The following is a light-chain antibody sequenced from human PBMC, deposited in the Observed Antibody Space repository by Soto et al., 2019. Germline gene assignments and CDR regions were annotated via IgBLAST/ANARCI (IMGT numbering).Light chain of an antibody. CDR2: GAS. J-gene: IGKJ4*01. Sequence: EVVMTQSPATLSVSPGERGTLSCRASQSISTNLAWYQQKLGQAPRLLIYGASTRASGIPGRFSGSGSGTEFTLTISSLQSEDFAVYYCQQYNNWPSALTFGGGTKVDIK. CDR3: QQYNNWPSALT. V-gene: IGKV3-15*01. CDR1: QSISTN.